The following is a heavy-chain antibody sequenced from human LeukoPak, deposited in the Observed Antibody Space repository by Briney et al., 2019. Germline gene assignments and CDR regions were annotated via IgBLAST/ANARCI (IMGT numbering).Heavy chain of an antibody. D-gene: IGHD5-18*01. CDR3: ARSRGRDTAIDFDY. CDR1: GYTFTSYA. J-gene: IGHJ4*02. V-gene: IGHV1-3*01. CDR2: INAGNGNT. Sequence: GASVKVSCKASGYTFTSYAMHWVRQAPGQRLEWMGWINAGNGNTKYSQKFQGRVTITRDTSASTAYMVLSSLRSEDTAVYYYARSRGRDTAIDFDYWGQGTLVTVSS.